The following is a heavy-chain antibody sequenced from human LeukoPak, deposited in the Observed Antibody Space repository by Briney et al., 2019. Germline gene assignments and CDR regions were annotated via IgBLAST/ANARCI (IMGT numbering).Heavy chain of an antibody. CDR1: GFTFSDYS. Sequence: PGGSLGLSCAASGFTFSDYSMSWIRQAPGKGLEWISYSGSSGNIIYYADSVKGRFTISRDNAKNSLYLQLNSLRAEDTAVYYCARDRPSTHCNDYWGQGTLVTVSS. CDR2: SGSSGNII. J-gene: IGHJ4*02. D-gene: IGHD2-21*01. V-gene: IGHV3-11*01. CDR3: ARDRPSTHCNDY.